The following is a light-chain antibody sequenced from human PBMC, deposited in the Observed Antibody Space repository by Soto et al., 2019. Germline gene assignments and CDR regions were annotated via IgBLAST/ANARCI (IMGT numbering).Light chain of an antibody. CDR1: QSVSSN. Sequence: EIVMTQSPATLSVSPGERATLSCRASQSVSSNLVWYQQKPGQAPSLLIYGASTSATGIPARFSGSGSRAEFTITSSSQQDEYAVFYYWQQYNNWPTFGPGTKVDIK. V-gene: IGKV3-15*01. J-gene: IGKJ3*01. CDR3: QQYNNWPT. CDR2: GAS.